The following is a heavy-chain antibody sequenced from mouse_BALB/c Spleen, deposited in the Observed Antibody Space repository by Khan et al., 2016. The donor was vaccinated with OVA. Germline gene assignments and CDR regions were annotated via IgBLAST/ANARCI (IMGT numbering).Heavy chain of an antibody. CDR3: ARTGYYYFDY. CDR1: GFTFSGFG. CDR2: IGSDSSTI. D-gene: IGHD2-3*01. Sequence: EVELVESGGGLVQPGGSRKLSCAASGFTFSGFGMHWVRQAPEKGLEWVAFIGSDSSTIYYADTVQGRFTLSRDNPKQTLCLLMTSLRSEDTAMYFCARTGYYYFDYGGQGTTLTVSS. V-gene: IGHV5-17*02. J-gene: IGHJ2*01.